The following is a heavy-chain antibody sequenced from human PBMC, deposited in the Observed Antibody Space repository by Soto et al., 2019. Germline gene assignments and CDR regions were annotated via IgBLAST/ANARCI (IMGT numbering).Heavy chain of an antibody. J-gene: IGHJ4*02. V-gene: IGHV1-69*19. D-gene: IGHD3-10*01. CDR2: ISPMFGAA. CDR3: AREVQVHTPAFVY. Sequence: QVQLVQSGAEMKTPGSSVKVSCQSSGGTFNTYAMNWVRQAPGQGPEWMGDISPMFGAAIYAPKFQGRVTITADESTGTSYMQLSSLTSEDTALYFCAREVQVHTPAFVYWGQGTLVTVSS. CDR1: GGTFNTYA.